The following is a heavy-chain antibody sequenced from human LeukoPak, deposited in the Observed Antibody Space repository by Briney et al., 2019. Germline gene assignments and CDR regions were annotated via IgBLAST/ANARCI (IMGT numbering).Heavy chain of an antibody. CDR2: LYTSGST. Sequence: PSETLSLTCTVSGGSISSGSYYWSWIRQPAGKGLEWIGRLYTSGSTNYNPSLKSRVTISVDTSKNQFSLKLSSVTAADTAVYYCARRFDYWGQGTLVTVSS. V-gene: IGHV4-61*02. J-gene: IGHJ4*02. CDR3: ARRFDY. CDR1: GGSISSGSYY.